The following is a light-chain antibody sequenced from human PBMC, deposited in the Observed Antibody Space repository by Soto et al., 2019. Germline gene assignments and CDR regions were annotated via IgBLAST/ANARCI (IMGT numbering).Light chain of an antibody. CDR1: QSIDTT. CDR3: QQYNQRPFT. CDR2: DAS. V-gene: IGKV3-15*01. J-gene: IGKJ3*01. Sequence: EIVMTQSPATLSMFPGDRATLSCRASQSIDTTLAWYQQKPGQAPRLLIYDASTRATGIPARFSGDGSGAEFTLTINSLQSEDSAVYYCQQYNQRPFTFGPGTKVDIK.